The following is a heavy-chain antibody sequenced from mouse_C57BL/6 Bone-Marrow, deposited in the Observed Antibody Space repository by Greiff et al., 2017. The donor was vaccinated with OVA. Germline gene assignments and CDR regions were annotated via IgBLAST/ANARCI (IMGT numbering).Heavy chain of an antibody. D-gene: IGHD2-4*01. Sequence: VQLKQSGPELVKPGASVKIPCKASGYTFTDYNMDWVKQSHGKSLEWIGDINPNNGGTIYNQKFKGKAKLTVDKSSSTAYMELRSLTSEDTAVYYCARSYYDYPYAMDYWGQGTSVTVSS. CDR1: GYTFTDYN. V-gene: IGHV1-18*01. J-gene: IGHJ4*01. CDR2: INPNNGGT. CDR3: ARSYYDYPYAMDY.